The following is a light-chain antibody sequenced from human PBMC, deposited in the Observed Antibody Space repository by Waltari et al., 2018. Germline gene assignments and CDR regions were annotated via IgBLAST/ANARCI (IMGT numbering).Light chain of an antibody. CDR3: QQYDNWPRT. CDR1: QSVSSN. Sequence: EIVMTQSPATLSVSPGERATLSCRASQSVSSNLAWYQQKPGQAPRPLLYGASSRATGSPARFRGSWSGTEFTLTISSLQSEGFAVYYCQQYDNWPRTFGQGTKVEIK. V-gene: IGKV3-15*01. J-gene: IGKJ1*01. CDR2: GAS.